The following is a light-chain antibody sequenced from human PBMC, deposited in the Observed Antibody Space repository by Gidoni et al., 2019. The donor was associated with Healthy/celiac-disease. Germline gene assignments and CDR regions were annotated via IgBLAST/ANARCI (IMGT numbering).Light chain of an antibody. CDR3: AAWDDSLNGGV. Sequence: QSVLTQPPSASGTPGQRVTISCSGSSSNIGINTANWYQQLPGTAPKLLIYSNNQRPSGVPDRFSGSKSGTSASLAISGLQSEDEADYYCAAWDDSLNGGVFGGGTKLTVL. J-gene: IGLJ3*02. CDR1: SSNIGINT. V-gene: IGLV1-44*01. CDR2: SNN.